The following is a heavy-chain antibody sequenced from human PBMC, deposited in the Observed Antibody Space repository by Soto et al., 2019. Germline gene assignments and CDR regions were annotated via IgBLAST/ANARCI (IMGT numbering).Heavy chain of an antibody. CDR2: IYWDDDK. V-gene: IGHV2-5*02. Sequence: QITLKESGPTLVKPTQTLTLTCTFSGFSLSTSGVGVGWIRQPPGKALEWLALIYWDDDKRYSPSLKSRLTITKDTSKNQVVLTMTNMDPVDTATYYCAHRRTYCSGGDCYNGGWFDPWGQGTLVTVSS. J-gene: IGHJ5*02. CDR1: GFSLSTSGVG. CDR3: AHRRTYCSGGDCYNGGWFDP. D-gene: IGHD2-15*01.